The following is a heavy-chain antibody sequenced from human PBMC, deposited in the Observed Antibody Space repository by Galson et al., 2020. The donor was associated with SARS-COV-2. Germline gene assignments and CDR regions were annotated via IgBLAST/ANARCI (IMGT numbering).Heavy chain of an antibody. CDR3: VRRSGGTSTFDP. D-gene: IGHD3-10*01. J-gene: IGHJ5*02. V-gene: IGHV4-61*09. CDR2: IYTSGST. CDR1: GGSISSGSYY. Sequence: SETLSLTCTVSGGSISSGSYYWTWIRQPAGQGLEWLGQIYTSGSTNYNPSLKSRVTISVDTSNNQFSLNLSSVTAADTAVYYCVRRSGGTSTFDPWGQGTLVTVSS.